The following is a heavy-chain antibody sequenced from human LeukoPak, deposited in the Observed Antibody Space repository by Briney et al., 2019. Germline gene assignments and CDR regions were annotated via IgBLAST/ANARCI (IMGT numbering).Heavy chain of an antibody. CDR2: IYYSWST. J-gene: IGHJ4*02. D-gene: IGHD6-19*01. CDR1: GDSLSSYH. CDR3: ASSEYAGYSSGCSACFDY. Sequence: PPETLCLTCSGSGDSLSSYHGSWVRQAPGEGVGWIGHIYYSWSTKYNPSVKSRVNISVVKSKSQSSPKLNSMTAADTAVYYCASSEYAGYSSGCSACFDYWGQGTLVTVSS. V-gene: IGHV4-59*08.